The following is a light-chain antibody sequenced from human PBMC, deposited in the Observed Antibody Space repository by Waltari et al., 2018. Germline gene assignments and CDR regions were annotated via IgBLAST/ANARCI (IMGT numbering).Light chain of an antibody. J-gene: IGKJ1*01. CDR1: QSVASRH. CDR2: DAS. CDR3: QQYGKPPRT. Sequence: ETVLTQSPGTLSLSPGERATLSCRASQSVASRHLAWYQQKPGQAPRLLIYDASSRATGITDRVSGSGAGTDFTLTINRLEPDDCAVYYCQQYGKPPRTFGQGTDVEIK. V-gene: IGKV3-20*01.